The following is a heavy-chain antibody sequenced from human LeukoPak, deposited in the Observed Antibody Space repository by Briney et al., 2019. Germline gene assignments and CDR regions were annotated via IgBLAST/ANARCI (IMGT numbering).Heavy chain of an antibody. J-gene: IGHJ4*02. CDR2: INSDGSAT. D-gene: IGHD6-6*01. V-gene: IGHV3-74*01. Sequence: PGGSLRLSCAASGFPFSSYWMHWVRQVPGKGLLWVSRINSDGSATIYADSVKGRFTVSRDNAKNTLYLQVNNLRAEDTAVYYCARGPNSNWSGLDFWGQGTLLTVSS. CDR3: ARGPNSNWSGLDF. CDR1: GFPFSSYW.